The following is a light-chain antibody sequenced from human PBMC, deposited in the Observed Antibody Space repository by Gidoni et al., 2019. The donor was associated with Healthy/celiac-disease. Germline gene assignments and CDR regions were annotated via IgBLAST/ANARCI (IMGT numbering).Light chain of an antibody. CDR1: QSVSSY. Sequence: EIVLTQSPATLSLSPGERATRSCRASQSVSSYLAWYQQKPGQAPRLLIYDASNRATGIPARFSGSGSGTDFTLTISSLEPEDFAVYYCKQRSNWPLFTFGPGTKVDIK. CDR2: DAS. J-gene: IGKJ3*01. V-gene: IGKV3-11*01. CDR3: KQRSNWPLFT.